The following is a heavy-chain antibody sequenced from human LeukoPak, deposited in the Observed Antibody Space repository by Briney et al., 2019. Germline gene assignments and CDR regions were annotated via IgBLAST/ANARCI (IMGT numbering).Heavy chain of an antibody. Sequence: SETLSLTCTVSGGSISSSSYYWGWIRQPPGKGLEWIGSIYNSGSTYYNPSLKSRVTISVDTSKSQFSLKLSSVTAADTAVYYCASLTYYYDSSGYYTLRDYWGQGTLVSVSS. CDR2: IYNSGST. D-gene: IGHD3-22*01. CDR1: GGSISSSSYY. V-gene: IGHV4-39*01. CDR3: ASLTYYYDSSGYYTLRDY. J-gene: IGHJ4*02.